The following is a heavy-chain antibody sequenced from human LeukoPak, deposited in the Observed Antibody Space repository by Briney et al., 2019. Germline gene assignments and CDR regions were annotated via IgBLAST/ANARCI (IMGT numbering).Heavy chain of an antibody. Sequence: GGSLRLSCAASGFNFDAHAMHWVRQAPGKGLEWVSGISGSGGSADYADSVRGRLTISRDNAKKYLFLQMNNLRPEDTALYYCARGSGSWADYWGQGTLVTVSS. CDR3: ARGSGSWADY. CDR1: GFNFDAHA. CDR2: ISGSGGSA. V-gene: IGHV3-9*01. D-gene: IGHD3-16*01. J-gene: IGHJ4*02.